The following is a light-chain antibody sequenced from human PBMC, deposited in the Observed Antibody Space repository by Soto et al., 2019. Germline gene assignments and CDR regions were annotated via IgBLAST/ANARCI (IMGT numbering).Light chain of an antibody. V-gene: IGKV1-5*03. CDR2: KAS. Sequence: DIQMTQSPSTLSASVGDRVTITCRASQSISSWLAWYLQKPGKAPQLLIYKASNLQDGVPSRFSGSGSGTEFTLTISSLQPYDFSTYYCQQYYSYSSYTFGQGTKLEIK. CDR1: QSISSW. J-gene: IGKJ2*01. CDR3: QQYYSYSSYT.